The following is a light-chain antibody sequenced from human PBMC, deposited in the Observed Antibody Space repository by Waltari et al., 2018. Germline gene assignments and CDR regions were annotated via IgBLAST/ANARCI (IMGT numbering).Light chain of an antibody. CDR2: LVS. CDR3: QQYYGYPPS. Sequence: DIDMTQSPDSLAVSLCQRATINCKSGRSILSTSNNKNTLAWYQQRPGQPPKMVIYLVSTRVSGVPDRFSGSWSGTDFTLTISSLQAEDEASYFCQQYYGYPPSFGQGTNVQIK. J-gene: IGKJ2*01. CDR1: RSILSTSNNKNT. V-gene: IGKV4-1*01.